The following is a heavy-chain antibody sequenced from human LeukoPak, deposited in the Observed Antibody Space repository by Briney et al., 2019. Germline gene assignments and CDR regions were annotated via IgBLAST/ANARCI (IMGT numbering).Heavy chain of an antibody. V-gene: IGHV1-8*03. CDR2: MNPNSGNT. Sequence: GASVKVSCKASRYTFTSYDINWVRQATGQGLEWMGWMNPNSGNTGYAQKFQGRVTITRNTSISTAYMELSSLRSEDTAVCYCARDSYMVRGVFDYWGQGTLVTVSS. J-gene: IGHJ4*02. D-gene: IGHD3-10*01. CDR3: ARDSYMVRGVFDY. CDR1: RYTFTSYD.